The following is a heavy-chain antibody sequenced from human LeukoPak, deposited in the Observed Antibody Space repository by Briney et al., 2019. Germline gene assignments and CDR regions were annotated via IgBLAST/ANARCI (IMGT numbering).Heavy chain of an antibody. Sequence: SVKVSCRASGGTFSSYAISWVRQAPGQGLEWMGGIIPIFGTANYAQKFQGRVTITADKSTSTAYMELSSLRSEDTAVYYCAREETVAGHDPWGQGTLVTVSS. CDR2: IIPIFGTA. CDR3: AREETVAGHDP. D-gene: IGHD6-19*01. V-gene: IGHV1-69*06. CDR1: GGTFSSYA. J-gene: IGHJ5*02.